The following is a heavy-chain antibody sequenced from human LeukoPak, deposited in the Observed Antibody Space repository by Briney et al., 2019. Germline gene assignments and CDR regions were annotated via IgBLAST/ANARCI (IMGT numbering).Heavy chain of an antibody. V-gene: IGHV4-31*03. CDR2: IYYSGST. D-gene: IGHD5-24*01. Sequence: SQTLSLTCTVSGGSISSGAYYWSWIRQHPGKGLEWIGYIYYSGSTYYNPSLKSRLTISVDTSKNQFSLNLNSVTAADTAVYYCARRDSSSPFFDYWGQGTLVTVSS. J-gene: IGHJ4*02. CDR1: GGSISSGAYY. CDR3: ARRDSSSPFFDY.